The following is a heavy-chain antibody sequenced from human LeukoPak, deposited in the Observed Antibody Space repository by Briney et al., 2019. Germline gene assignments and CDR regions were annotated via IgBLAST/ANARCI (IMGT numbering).Heavy chain of an antibody. CDR3: AGSTGTGGGCFDY. CDR1: GFTFSSYG. V-gene: IGHV3-33*03. Sequence: PGGSLRLSCAASGFTFSSYGMPWVRQAPGKGLEWVAVIWYDGSNKYYADSVKGRFTISRDNSKNPLYLQMNSLRAEDTAVYYCAGSTGTGGGCFDYWGQGTLVTVSS. J-gene: IGHJ4*02. D-gene: IGHD1-1*01. CDR2: IWYDGSNK.